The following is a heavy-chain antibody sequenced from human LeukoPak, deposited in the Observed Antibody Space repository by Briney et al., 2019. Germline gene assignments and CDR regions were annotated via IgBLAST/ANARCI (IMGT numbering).Heavy chain of an antibody. D-gene: IGHD2-2*01. CDR3: ARRFCSSVSCYGDDAFDV. CDR1: GHTFVSYG. V-gene: IGHV1-18*01. CDR2: ISGYNGKI. Sequence: EASVKVSCKASGHTFVSYGISWVRQAPGQGLEWMGWISGYNGKINYAQKFQGRVTMTTDTSTSTAYLELRSLTSEDTAVYYCARRFCSSVSCYGDDAFDVWGQGTLVTVSS. J-gene: IGHJ3*01.